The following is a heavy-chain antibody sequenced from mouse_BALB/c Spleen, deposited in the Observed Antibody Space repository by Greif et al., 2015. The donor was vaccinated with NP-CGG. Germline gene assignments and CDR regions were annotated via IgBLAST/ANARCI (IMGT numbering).Heavy chain of an antibody. Sequence: VQLQQSGPELVKPGASVKISCKASGYAFSSSWMNWVKQRPGQGLEWIGRIYPGDGDTNYNGKFKGKATLTADKSSSTAYMQLSSLTSVDSAVYFCARWGGNHFDYWGQGTTLTVSS. CDR2: IYPGDGDT. V-gene: IGHV1-82*01. CDR3: ARWGGNHFDY. J-gene: IGHJ2*01. CDR1: GYAFSSSW. D-gene: IGHD2-1*01.